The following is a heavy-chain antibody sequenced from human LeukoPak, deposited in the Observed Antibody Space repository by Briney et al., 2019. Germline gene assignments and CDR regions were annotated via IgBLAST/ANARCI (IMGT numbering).Heavy chain of an antibody. J-gene: IGHJ6*02. D-gene: IGHD4-17*01. CDR1: GFTFSSHW. V-gene: IGHV3-74*01. CDR2: INRDGSSI. CDR3: ARAGDYRYGMDV. Sequence: PGGSLRLSCAASGFTFSSHWMHWVRQGPGKGLVWVSHINRDGSSISYADSVKGRFTISRDNAKNTLYLQINSLRAEDTAVYYCARAGDYRYGMDVWGQGTTVTVSS.